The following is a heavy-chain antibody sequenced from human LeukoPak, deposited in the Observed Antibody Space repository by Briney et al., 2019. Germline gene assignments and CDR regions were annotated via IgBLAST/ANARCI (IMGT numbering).Heavy chain of an antibody. V-gene: IGHV3-21*01. CDR3: ARRTTAMALDY. Sequence: GGSLRLSCAASGFTFSSYSMNWVRQAPGKELEWVSSISSSSSYIYYADSVKGRFTISRDNAKNSLYLQMNSLRAEDTAVYYCARRTTAMALDYGGQGTLVTVSS. CDR2: ISSSSSYI. CDR1: GFTFSSYS. J-gene: IGHJ4*02. D-gene: IGHD5-18*01.